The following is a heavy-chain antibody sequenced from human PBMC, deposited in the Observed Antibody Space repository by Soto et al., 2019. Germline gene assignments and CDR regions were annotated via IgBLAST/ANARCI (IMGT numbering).Heavy chain of an antibody. V-gene: IGHV3-30*18. Sequence: QVQLVESGGGVVQPGRSLRLSCAASGFTFSSYGMHWVRQAPGKGLEWVAVISYDGSNKYYADSVKGRFTISRDNSKNTLYLQMNSLRAEDTAVYYWAKDYNGDCFQGFDYWGQGTLVTVSS. D-gene: IGHD4-17*01. CDR3: AKDYNGDCFQGFDY. CDR2: ISYDGSNK. J-gene: IGHJ4*02. CDR1: GFTFSSYG.